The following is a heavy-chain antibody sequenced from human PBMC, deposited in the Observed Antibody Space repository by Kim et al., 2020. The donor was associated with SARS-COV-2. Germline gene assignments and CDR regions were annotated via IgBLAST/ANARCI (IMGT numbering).Heavy chain of an antibody. V-gene: IGHV3-30*02. J-gene: IGHJ4*02. D-gene: IGHD3-9*01. CDR3: AKDWSDFDWLLSAPDN. Sequence: SVKGRFTISRDNSKNTLYLQMNSLRAEDTTVYYCAKDWSDFDWLLSAPDNWGQGTLVTVSS.